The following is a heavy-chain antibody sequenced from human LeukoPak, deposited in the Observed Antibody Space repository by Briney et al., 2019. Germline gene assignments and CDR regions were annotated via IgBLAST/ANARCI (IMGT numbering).Heavy chain of an antibody. J-gene: IGHJ4*02. CDR1: GYTFTGYY. CDR3: ARDPYYGSGSYFDY. CDR2: INPNSGGT. Sequence: ASVKVSCKASGYTFTGYYMHWVRQAPGQGLEWMGWINPNSGGTNYAQKFQGRVTMTRDTSISTAYMELSSLRSEDTAVYYCARDPYYGSGSYFDYWGQGTLVTVSS. V-gene: IGHV1-2*02. D-gene: IGHD3-10*01.